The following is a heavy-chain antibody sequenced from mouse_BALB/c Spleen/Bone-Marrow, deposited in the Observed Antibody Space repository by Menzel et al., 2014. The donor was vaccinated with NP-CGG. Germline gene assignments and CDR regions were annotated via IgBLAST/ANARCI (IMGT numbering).Heavy chain of an antibody. CDR1: GYTFTDYA. CDR3: ARGIYYDSTWFAY. J-gene: IGHJ3*01. V-gene: IGHV1-67*01. Sequence: VHLVESGPELVRPGVSVKISCKGSGYTFTDYAVHWVKQSHAKSLEWIGVISTYSGNTNYNQKFKGKATMTVDKSSSTAYMELARLTSEDSAIYYCARGIYYDSTWFAYWGQGTLVTVSA. CDR2: ISTYSGNT. D-gene: IGHD2-4*01.